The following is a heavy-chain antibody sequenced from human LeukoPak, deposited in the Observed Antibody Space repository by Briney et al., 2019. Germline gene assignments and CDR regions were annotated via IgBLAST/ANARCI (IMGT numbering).Heavy chain of an antibody. CDR3: ATEYCSSTSCYRAFDI. Sequence: PSQTLSLTCTVSGGSISSGSYYWSWIRQPAGKGLEWIGRIYTSGSTNYNPSLKSRVTISVDTSKNQFSLKLSSVTAADTAVYYCATEYCSSTSCYRAFDIWGQGTMVTVSS. CDR1: GGSISSGSYY. V-gene: IGHV4-61*02. J-gene: IGHJ3*02. CDR2: IYTSGST. D-gene: IGHD2-2*01.